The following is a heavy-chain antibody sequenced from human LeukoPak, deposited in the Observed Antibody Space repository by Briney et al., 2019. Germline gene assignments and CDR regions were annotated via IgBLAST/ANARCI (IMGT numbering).Heavy chain of an antibody. J-gene: IGHJ4*02. CDR3: ARGNSYGYIRFDY. Sequence: PSETLSLTCAVYGGSFSGYYWSWIRQPPGKGLEWIGEINHSGSTNYNPSLESRVTISVDTSKNQFSLKLSSVTAADTAVYYCARGNSYGYIRFDYWGQGTLVTVSS. CDR2: INHSGST. V-gene: IGHV4-34*01. D-gene: IGHD5-18*01. CDR1: GGSFSGYY.